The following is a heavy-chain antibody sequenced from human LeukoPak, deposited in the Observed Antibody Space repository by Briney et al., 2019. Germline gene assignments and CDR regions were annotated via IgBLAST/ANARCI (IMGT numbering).Heavy chain of an antibody. D-gene: IGHD1-26*01. V-gene: IGHV3-30-3*01. J-gene: IGHJ4*02. CDR1: GFPFSTYA. CDR2: ISSDGDNA. Sequence: GGSLRLSCATSGFPFSTYAMHWVRQAPGKGLEWVAVISSDGDNAYYADSVKGRFTISRDNFKNTVLLLMNSMRIEDTAKYYCCRIGPGATTHFDYWGQGTLVTVST. CDR3: CRIGPGATTHFDY.